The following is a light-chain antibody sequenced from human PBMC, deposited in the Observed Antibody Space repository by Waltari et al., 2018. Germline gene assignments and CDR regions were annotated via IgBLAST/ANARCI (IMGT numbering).Light chain of an antibody. CDR2: RNN. J-gene: IGLJ3*02. CDR1: RSNIGSNY. Sequence: QSVLTQPPSASGTPGQRVTISCSGSRSNIGSNYVYWYQQLPGTAPKLLIYRNNPRPSGVTCRFSGSKSGTSASLASSGLRSEDEADYYCAAWDDSLSGRVFGGGTKVTVL. CDR3: AAWDDSLSGRV. V-gene: IGLV1-47*01.